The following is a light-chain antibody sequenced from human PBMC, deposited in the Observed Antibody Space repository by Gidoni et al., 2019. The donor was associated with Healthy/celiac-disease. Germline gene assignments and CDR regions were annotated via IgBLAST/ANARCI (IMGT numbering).Light chain of an antibody. Sequence: DIQMTQSPSSLSASVGDRFTITCRASQSISSYLNWYQQKPGKAPKLLIYAASSLQSGVPSRFSGRRSGTDFTLTISSLQPEDFATYYCQQSYSTLRTFGQXTKVEIK. V-gene: IGKV1-39*01. CDR2: AAS. CDR3: QQSYSTLRT. CDR1: QSISSY. J-gene: IGKJ1*01.